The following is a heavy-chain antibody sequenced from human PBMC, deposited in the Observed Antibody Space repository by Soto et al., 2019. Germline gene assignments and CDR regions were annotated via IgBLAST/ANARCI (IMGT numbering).Heavy chain of an antibody. J-gene: IGHJ4*02. CDR2: ISSGGSYI. Sequence: VSLRLSCAASGFTFSSYSMNGVRQAPGKGLEWVSSISSGGSYIFYADSVKGRLTISRDNAKSSLYLQMNSLRAEDTAVYYCARDPSSISGTKSFDYWGQGTLVTVSS. V-gene: IGHV3-21*01. CDR1: GFTFSSYS. D-gene: IGHD1-7*01. CDR3: ARDPSSISGTKSFDY.